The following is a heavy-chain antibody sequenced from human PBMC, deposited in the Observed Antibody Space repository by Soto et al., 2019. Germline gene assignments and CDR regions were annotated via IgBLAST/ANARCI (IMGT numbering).Heavy chain of an antibody. CDR2: ISAYNGNT. V-gene: IGHV1-18*01. CDR1: GYMFTTYG. CDR3: ARERCSSTSCYKGPFYYYGLDV. Sequence: SVKVSCEASGYMFTTYGISWVRQAPLQGLEWMGWISAYNGNTKYAQKLQGRVTMTTDTSTSTAYMELRSLRSDDTAVYYCARERCSSTSCYKGPFYYYGLDVWGQGTTVTVSS. D-gene: IGHD2-2*02. J-gene: IGHJ6*02.